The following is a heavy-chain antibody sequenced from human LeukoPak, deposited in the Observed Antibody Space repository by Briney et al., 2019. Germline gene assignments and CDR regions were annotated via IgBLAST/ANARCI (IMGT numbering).Heavy chain of an antibody. CDR2: ITSDGSTI. Sequence: GGSLRLSCAASGFTSSSYEMNWVRQAPGKGLEWVSFITSDGSTIFYADSVKGRFTISRDNAKNSLYLQMNSLRAVEDTAVYYCARSTTTSLFDYWGQGTLVAVSS. CDR1: GFTSSSYE. D-gene: IGHD1-1*01. J-gene: IGHJ4*02. V-gene: IGHV3-48*03. CDR3: ARSTTTSLFDY.